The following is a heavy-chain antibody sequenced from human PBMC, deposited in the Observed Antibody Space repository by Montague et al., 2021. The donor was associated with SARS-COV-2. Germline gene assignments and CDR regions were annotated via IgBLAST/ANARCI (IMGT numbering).Heavy chain of an antibody. CDR3: ARQEPIVVVVAAARGWFGP. Sequence: SETLSLTCTVSGGSISSSSYYWGWIRQPPGKGPEWIGSIYYSGSTYYNPSLKSRVTISVDTSKNQFSLKLSSVTAADTAVYYCARQEPIVVVVAAARGWFGPWGQGTLVTVSS. D-gene: IGHD2-15*01. CDR1: GGSISSSSYY. CDR2: IYYSGST. J-gene: IGHJ5*02. V-gene: IGHV4-39*01.